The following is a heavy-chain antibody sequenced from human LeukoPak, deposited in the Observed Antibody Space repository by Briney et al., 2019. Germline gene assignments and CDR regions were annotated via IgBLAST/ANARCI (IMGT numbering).Heavy chain of an antibody. CDR2: IKQDGSEK. J-gene: IGHJ4*02. CDR1: GFTFSSYW. CDR3: ARDRYDFWSGYQYYFDY. Sequence: GGSLRLSCAASGFTFSSYWMSWVRQAPGKGLEWVANIKQDGSEKYYVDSVKGRFTISRDNAENSLYLQMNSLRAEDTAVYYCARDRYDFWSGYQYYFDYWGQGTLVTVSS. D-gene: IGHD3-3*01. V-gene: IGHV3-7*01.